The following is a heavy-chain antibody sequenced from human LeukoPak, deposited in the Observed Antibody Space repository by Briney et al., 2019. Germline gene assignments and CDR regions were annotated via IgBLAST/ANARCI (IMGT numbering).Heavy chain of an antibody. D-gene: IGHD5-18*01. Sequence: SVKVSCKASGGTFSSYAISWVRQAPGQGLEWMGEIIPIFGTANYAQKFQGRVTITADESTSTAYMELSSLRSEDTAVYYCARSRVDTAMVNYYYYGMDVWGKGTTVTVSS. J-gene: IGHJ6*04. CDR3: ARSRVDTAMVNYYYYGMDV. CDR2: IIPIFGTA. V-gene: IGHV1-69*13. CDR1: GGTFSSYA.